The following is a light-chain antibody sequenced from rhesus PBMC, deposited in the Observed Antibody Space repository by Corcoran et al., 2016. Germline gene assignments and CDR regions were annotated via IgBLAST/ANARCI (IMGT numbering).Light chain of an antibody. J-gene: IGLJ6*01. V-gene: IGLV2-32*01. CDR2: EVS. CDR1: SSDIGGYNY. CDR3: CSYAGSYTFV. Sequence: QAALTQPRSVSGSPGQSVTISCTGTSSDIGGYNYVSWYQQHPGTAPKLMIYEVSKRPSGVSDRFSGSKSASLTISGLQAEDEADYYCCSYAGSYTFVFGSGTKLTVL.